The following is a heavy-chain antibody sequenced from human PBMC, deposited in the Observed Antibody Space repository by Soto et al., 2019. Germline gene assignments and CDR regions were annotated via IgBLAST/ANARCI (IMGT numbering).Heavy chain of an antibody. V-gene: IGHV4-61*01. CDR3: ASAFSGSYFDY. CDR1: GGSVSNGSYH. CDR2: IYYSGST. D-gene: IGHD1-26*01. J-gene: IGHJ4*02. Sequence: QVQLQESGPGLVKPSETLSLTCTVSGGSVSNGSYHWSWIRQPPGKGLEWIGYIYYSGSTNYNPSLKSRVTISVDTSKNQFSLKLTSVTAADTAVYYCASAFSGSYFDYWGQGTLVTVSS.